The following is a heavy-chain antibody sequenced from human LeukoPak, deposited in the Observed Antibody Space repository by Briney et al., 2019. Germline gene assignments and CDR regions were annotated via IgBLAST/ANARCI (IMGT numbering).Heavy chain of an antibody. CDR1: GFTFSSYG. CDR3: ARDGGRTYYYDSSGYYQPIWGAFDI. CDR2: IWYDGSNK. Sequence: GGSLRLYCAASGFTFSSYGMHWVRQAPGKGLEWVAVIWYDGSNKYYADSVKGRFTISRDNSKNTLYLQMNSLRAEDTAVYYCARDGGRTYYYDSSGYYQPIWGAFDIWGQGTMVTVSS. V-gene: IGHV3-33*01. D-gene: IGHD3-22*01. J-gene: IGHJ3*02.